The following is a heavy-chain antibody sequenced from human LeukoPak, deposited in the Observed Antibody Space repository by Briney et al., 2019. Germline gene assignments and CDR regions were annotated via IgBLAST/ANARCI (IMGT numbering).Heavy chain of an antibody. CDR1: GFGFSDYS. V-gene: IGHV3-48*02. CDR2: ISSRSSTSSPTNTI. Sequence: GGSLRLSCEASGFGFSDYSMNWVRQTPGKGLEWISYISSRSSTSSPTNTIYYADSVKGRFTISRDNAKNSLYLQMNSLRDEDMVVYYCVRMAEAAVVTPWAHFDYWGQGTLVTVSS. J-gene: IGHJ4*02. D-gene: IGHD4-23*01. CDR3: VRMAEAAVVTPWAHFDY.